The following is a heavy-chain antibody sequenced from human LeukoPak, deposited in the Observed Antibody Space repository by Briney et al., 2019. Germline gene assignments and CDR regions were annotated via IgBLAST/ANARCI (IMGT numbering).Heavy chain of an antibody. CDR3: ARHRLRWYLDI. CDR2: IYYSGST. CDR1: GGSISSYY. Sequence: SEALSLTCTVSGGSISSYYWSWIRQPPGKGLEWIGYIYYSGSTNYNPSLKSRVTISVDTSKNQFSLKLSSVTAADTAVYYCARHRLRWYLDIWGQGTMVTVSS. J-gene: IGHJ3*02. D-gene: IGHD4-23*01. V-gene: IGHV4-59*08.